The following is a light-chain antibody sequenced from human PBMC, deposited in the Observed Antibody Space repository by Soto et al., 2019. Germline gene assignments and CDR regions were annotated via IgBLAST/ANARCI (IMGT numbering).Light chain of an antibody. CDR2: ENN. CDR3: ETWDSSLGVGV. CDR1: SSNIGKNY. V-gene: IGLV1-51*02. J-gene: IGLJ3*02. Sequence: QSVLTQPPSVSAAPGQKVTISCSGSSSNIGKNYVSWYQQLSGTAPKLLIYENNKRPSGIPDRFSGSKSGTSATLAITGLQTGDEADYYCETWDSSLGVGVFGGGTKLTVL.